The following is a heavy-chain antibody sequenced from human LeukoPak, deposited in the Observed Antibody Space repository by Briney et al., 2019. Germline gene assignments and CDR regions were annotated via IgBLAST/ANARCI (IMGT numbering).Heavy chain of an antibody. CDR2: ISSSSSYI. J-gene: IGHJ4*02. CDR3: AREFGPRIGYSYGGEGY. D-gene: IGHD5-18*01. Sequence: PGGSLRLSCAASGFTFSSYSMNWVRQAPGKGLEWVSSISSSSSYIYYADSVKGRFTISRDNAKNSLYLQMNSLRAEDTAVYYCAREFGPRIGYSYGGEGYWGQGTLVTASS. CDR1: GFTFSSYS. V-gene: IGHV3-21*01.